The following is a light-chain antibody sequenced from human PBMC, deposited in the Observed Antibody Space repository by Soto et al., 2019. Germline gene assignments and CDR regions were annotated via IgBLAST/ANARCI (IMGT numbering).Light chain of an antibody. V-gene: IGKV3-11*01. Sequence: EIVLTQSPATLSLSPGERATLSCRASESISSYLAWYQQRPGQAPSLLIYDASNRATGIPARFSGSGSGTDFTFTLVNLEPEDTSVYYCLQRSKFPLTFGGGTKVEI. CDR3: LQRSKFPLT. CDR2: DAS. CDR1: ESISSY. J-gene: IGKJ4*01.